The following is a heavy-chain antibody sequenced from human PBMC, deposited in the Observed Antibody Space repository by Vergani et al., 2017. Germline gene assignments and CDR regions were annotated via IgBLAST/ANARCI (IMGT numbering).Heavy chain of an antibody. V-gene: IGHV1-69*01. CDR1: GGTFSSYA. D-gene: IGHD6-6*01. J-gene: IGHJ5*02. Sequence: QVQLVQSGAEVKKPGSSVKVSCKASGGTFSSYAISWVRQAPGQGLEWMGGIIPIFGTANYAQKFQGRVTITADESTSTPYMELSSLRAEDTAVYYCARRYRKGDSSSSWFDPWGQGTLVTVSS. CDR2: IIPIFGTA. CDR3: ARRYRKGDSSSSWFDP.